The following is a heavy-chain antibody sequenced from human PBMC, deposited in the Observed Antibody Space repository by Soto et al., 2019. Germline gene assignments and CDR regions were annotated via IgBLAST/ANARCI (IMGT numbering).Heavy chain of an antibody. J-gene: IGHJ4*02. CDR2: LTGSSSNT. V-gene: IGHV3-23*01. D-gene: IGHD3-9*01. Sequence: GSLRLSCAASGFSFRNYAMSWVRQAPGKGLEWISTLTGSSSNTYYADSVKGRLAISRDNSRNTLYLQMHSLTAEDTAVYYCANGRATYGLLTHDYWGQGTLVTVSS. CDR1: GFSFRNYA. CDR3: ANGRATYGLLTHDY.